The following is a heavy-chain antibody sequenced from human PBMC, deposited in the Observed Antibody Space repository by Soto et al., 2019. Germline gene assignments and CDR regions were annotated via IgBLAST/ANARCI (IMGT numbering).Heavy chain of an antibody. D-gene: IGHD6-6*01. V-gene: IGHV4-59*01. J-gene: IGHJ3*02. CDR1: GGTIRGYS. CDR2: IYYSGRT. Sequence: PSETLSLPCTVAGGTIRGYSSSWTRYPPGMGLEWIGSIYYSGRTNCNPSLKSRVTISVDTSKNLFSLKMSSVTALDTAEHYFGRVRMGIAARRAFNNWDQGRKVTVSS. CDR3: GRVRMGIAARRAFNN.